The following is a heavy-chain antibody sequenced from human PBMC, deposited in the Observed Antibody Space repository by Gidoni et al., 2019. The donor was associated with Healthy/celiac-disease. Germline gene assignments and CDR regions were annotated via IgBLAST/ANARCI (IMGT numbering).Heavy chain of an antibody. Sequence: QVQLQQWGAGLLKPSETLSLTCAVYGGSFSGYYWSWIRQPPGKGLEWIGEINHSGSTNYNPSLKSRVTISVDTSKNQFSLKLSSVTAADTAVYYCARGGGTPNYDFWSGYLSYYYYMDVWGKGTTVTVSS. D-gene: IGHD3-3*01. CDR2: INHSGST. CDR3: ARGGGTPNYDFWSGYLSYYYYMDV. V-gene: IGHV4-34*01. J-gene: IGHJ6*03. CDR1: GGSFSGYY.